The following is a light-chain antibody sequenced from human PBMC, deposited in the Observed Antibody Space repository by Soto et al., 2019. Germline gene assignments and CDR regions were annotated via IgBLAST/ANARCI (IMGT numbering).Light chain of an antibody. Sequence: VVTQEHGVSVSITGTVASTRGSSTGAVTNGHYPYWFQQKPGQAPRTLIYDTTNRHSWTPARFSGSLLGGKAALTLSGAQPEDEAEYYCLLSYNGPYVFGTGTKVTVL. CDR3: LLSYNGPYV. CDR1: TGAVTNGHY. CDR2: DTT. J-gene: IGLJ1*01. V-gene: IGLV7-46*01.